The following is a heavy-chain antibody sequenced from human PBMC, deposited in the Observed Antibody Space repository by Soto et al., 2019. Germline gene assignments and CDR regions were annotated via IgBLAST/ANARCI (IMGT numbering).Heavy chain of an antibody. D-gene: IGHD6-19*01. CDR2: IYYSGST. J-gene: IGHJ6*02. CDR3: ARDQEVAGNGMHV. CDR1: GGSISSGGYY. Sequence: QVQLQESGPGLVKPSQTLSLTCTVSGGSISSGGYYWSWIRQHPGKGLEWIGYIYYSGSTYYKPSLKSRVSISVDTSKNQFSVKLSSVTAADTAVYYCARDQEVAGNGMHVWGQGTTVTVSS. V-gene: IGHV4-31*03.